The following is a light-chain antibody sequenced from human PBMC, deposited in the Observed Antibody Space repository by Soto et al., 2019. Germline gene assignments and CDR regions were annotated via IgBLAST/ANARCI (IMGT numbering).Light chain of an antibody. CDR2: GAS. CDR3: QQYGSSPTT. CDR1: QSIDNNY. Sequence: EIVLTQPPGTLSLSPGERATLSCRASQSIDNNYLAWYQQKPGQAPRLLIYGASSRATGIPDRFSGSGSGTDFTLTISRLEPEDFAVYYCQQYGSSPTTFGQGTKVEIK. V-gene: IGKV3-20*01. J-gene: IGKJ1*01.